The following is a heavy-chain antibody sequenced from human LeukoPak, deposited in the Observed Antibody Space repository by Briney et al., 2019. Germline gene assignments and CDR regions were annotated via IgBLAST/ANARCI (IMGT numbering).Heavy chain of an antibody. CDR1: GFSFSDFY. J-gene: IGHJ4*02. V-gene: IGHV3-11*01. CDR2: IGTRSNPI. CDR3: AREVRGSGRDFDY. Sequence: PGGSLRLSCAASGFSFSDFYMSWIRQAPGMGLEWISCIGTRSNPIYYADSVKGRFTISRDDAKNSLYLQMNSLRDEDAAVYFCAREVRGSGRDFDYWGQGILVTVST. D-gene: IGHD1-26*01.